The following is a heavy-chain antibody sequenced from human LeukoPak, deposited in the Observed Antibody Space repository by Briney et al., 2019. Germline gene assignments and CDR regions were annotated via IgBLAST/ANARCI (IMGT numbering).Heavy chain of an antibody. Sequence: TGGSLRLSCAASEFTFSSYGMHWVRQAPGKGLEWVAVIWYDGSNKYYADSVKGRFTISRDNSKNTLYLQMNSLRAEDTAVYYCAKDRASTGYYFDYWGQGTPVTVSS. CDR2: IWYDGSNK. CDR1: EFTFSSYG. CDR3: AKDRASTGYYFDY. V-gene: IGHV3-33*06. J-gene: IGHJ4*02. D-gene: IGHD5/OR15-5a*01.